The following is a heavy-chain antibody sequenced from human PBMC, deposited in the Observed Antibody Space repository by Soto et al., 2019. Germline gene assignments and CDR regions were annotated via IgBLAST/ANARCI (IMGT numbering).Heavy chain of an antibody. CDR1: GGSISSYY. D-gene: IGHD2-2*01. Sequence: NPSETLSLTCTVSGGSISSYYWSWIRQPPGKGLEWIGYIYYSGSTNYNPSLKSRVTISVDTSKNQFSLKLSSVTAADTAVYYCARGWWDIVVVNHLGAWFDPWGQGTLVTVSS. CDR2: IYYSGST. CDR3: ARGWWDIVVVNHLGAWFDP. J-gene: IGHJ5*02. V-gene: IGHV4-59*01.